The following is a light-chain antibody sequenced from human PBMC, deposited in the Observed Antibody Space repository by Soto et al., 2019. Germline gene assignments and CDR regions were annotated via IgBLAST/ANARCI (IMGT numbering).Light chain of an antibody. CDR1: SGDVGGYNY. CDR3: CSYAGSYTGV. V-gene: IGLV2-11*01. CDR2: DVT. Sequence: QSALTQPRSVSGSPGQSVTMSCTGTSGDVGGYNYVSWYQQHPGKAPKLMIYDVTKRPSGVPYRFSGSKSGNTASLTISGLQAEDEADYYCCSYAGSYTGVFGGGTKLTVL. J-gene: IGLJ2*01.